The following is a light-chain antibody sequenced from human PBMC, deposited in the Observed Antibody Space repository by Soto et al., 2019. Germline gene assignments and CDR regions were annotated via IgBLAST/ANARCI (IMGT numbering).Light chain of an antibody. CDR2: AAS. CDR3: QQSYTTPRT. V-gene: IGKV1-39*01. J-gene: IGKJ1*01. Sequence: DIQMTQSPSSLSASVGDRVSVTCRASQSISTFLNWYQQRPGEAPKLLIYAASSLQSGVPSRFSGRGSGADFTLTIGSLQPEDFGTYDCQQSYTTPRTLGQGTKVEVK. CDR1: QSISTF.